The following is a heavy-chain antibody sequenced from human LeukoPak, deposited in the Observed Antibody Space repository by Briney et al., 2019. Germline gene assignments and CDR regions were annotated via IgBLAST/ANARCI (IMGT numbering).Heavy chain of an antibody. Sequence: KPSETLSFTCTVSCGSISSDNYSWSWIRQAAGKGLEWFGRVYTSGSTNYNPSLKSRVTISVDTSKKQFSLKLSSVTAADTAVYYCARRRAGYDILTGRRRNDYYYYMDVWGKGTTVTISS. V-gene: IGHV4-61*02. CDR1: CGSISSDNYS. D-gene: IGHD3-9*01. J-gene: IGHJ6*03. CDR3: ARRRAGYDILTGRRRNDYYYYMDV. CDR2: VYTSGST.